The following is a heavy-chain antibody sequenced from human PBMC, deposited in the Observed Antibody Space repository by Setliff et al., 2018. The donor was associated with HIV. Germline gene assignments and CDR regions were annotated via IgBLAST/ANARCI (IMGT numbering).Heavy chain of an antibody. CDR1: GGSISTSRYY. J-gene: IGHJ4*02. CDR3: AADNYNCNSFDS. D-gene: IGHD3-3*01. Sequence: PSETLSLTCTVSGGSISTSRYYWGWIRQPPGKGLEWIGSINYRGNTYYNPSLKSRAAISVDTSKNQISLKLSRLGSDDTAVYYCAADNYNCNSFDSWGQGSLVTVSS. V-gene: IGHV4-39*07. CDR2: INYRGNT.